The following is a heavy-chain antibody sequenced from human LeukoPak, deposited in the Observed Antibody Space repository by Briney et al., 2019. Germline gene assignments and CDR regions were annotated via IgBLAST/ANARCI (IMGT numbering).Heavy chain of an antibody. J-gene: IGHJ4*02. D-gene: IGHD3-16*01. V-gene: IGHV1-8*01. CDR3: ARGRGGTMRYYFGY. CDR2: LNPNSGNT. CDR1: GYNFPNYD. Sequence: ASVKVSCKTSGYNFPNYDVNWVRQAPGQGLEWMGWLNPNSGNTGYGQKFQGRVTMMRNTSISTVYMELSSLRSEDTAIYYCARGRGGTMRYYFGYWGQGALVTVSS.